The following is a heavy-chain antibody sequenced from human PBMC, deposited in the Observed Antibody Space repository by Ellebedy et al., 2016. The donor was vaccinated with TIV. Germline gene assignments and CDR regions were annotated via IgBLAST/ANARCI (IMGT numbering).Heavy chain of an antibody. V-gene: IGHV3-30*17. D-gene: IGHD5-24*01. J-gene: IGHJ3*02. CDR2: ISYDGSNK. Sequence: PGGSLRLSCAASGCTFTTYAMHWVRQAPGKGLEWMAVISYDGSNKYYADSVKGRFPISRDNSKNTLYLQMNSLRAEDTAVYYCARDHVGDGYNRAFDIWGQGTMVTVSS. CDR1: GCTFTTYA. CDR3: ARDHVGDGYNRAFDI.